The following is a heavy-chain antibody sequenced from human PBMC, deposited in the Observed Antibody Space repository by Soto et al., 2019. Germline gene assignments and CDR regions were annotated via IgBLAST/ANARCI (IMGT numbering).Heavy chain of an antibody. D-gene: IGHD3-22*01. V-gene: IGHV4-34*01. CDR1: GGSFSGYY. Sequence: QVQLQQWGAGLLKPSETLSLTCAVYGGSFSGYYWNWIRQPPGKGLEWIGEINHSGSTNYNPSLKSRFTISIDTSKNQFSLKLSSVTAADTAVYYCARGPYYYDSSGPPPEGLFDYWGQGTLVTVSS. CDR2: INHSGST. J-gene: IGHJ4*02. CDR3: ARGPYYYDSSGPPPEGLFDY.